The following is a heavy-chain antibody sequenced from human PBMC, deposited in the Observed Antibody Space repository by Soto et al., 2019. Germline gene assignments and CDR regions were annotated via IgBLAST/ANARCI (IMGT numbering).Heavy chain of an antibody. V-gene: IGHV1-24*01. CDR2: FDPEDGET. D-gene: IGHD7-27*01. CDR3: ATEMGKRNWFDP. Sequence: VKVSFKVSGYTLTELSMHWVRQAPGKGLEWMGGFDPEDGETIYAQKFQGRVTMTEDTSTDTAYMELSSLRSEDTAVYYCATEMGKRNWFDPWGQGTLVTVSS. CDR1: GYTLTELS. J-gene: IGHJ5*02.